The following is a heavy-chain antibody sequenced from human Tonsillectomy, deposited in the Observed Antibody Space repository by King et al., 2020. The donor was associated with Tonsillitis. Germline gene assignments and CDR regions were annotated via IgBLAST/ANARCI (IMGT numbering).Heavy chain of an antibody. D-gene: IGHD3-3*01. CDR2: INHNSGGT. Sequence: VQLVESGAEVKKPGASVKVSCKASGYTFTGYYMHLVRQAPGQGLEGMVWINHNSGGTNYAQKFQGRVTMTRDTSISTAYMELSRLRSDDTAVYYCARESFAIPFDIWGQGTMVTVSS. V-gene: IGHV1-2*02. J-gene: IGHJ3*02. CDR3: ARESFAIPFDI. CDR1: GYTFTGYY.